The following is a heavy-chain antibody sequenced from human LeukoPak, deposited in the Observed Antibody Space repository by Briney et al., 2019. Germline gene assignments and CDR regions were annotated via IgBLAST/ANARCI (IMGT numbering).Heavy chain of an antibody. CDR1: GFTFRSHA. Sequence: GGSLRLSCVGSGFTFRSHAMSWVRQAPEKGLEFVSGIYENGGTTYYADSVKGRFSISRDNSKNTLYLQMNSLRVEDTAVYYCAREIERWFDPWGQGTLVTVSS. V-gene: IGHV3-23*01. D-gene: IGHD5-24*01. CDR3: AREIERWFDP. CDR2: IYENGGTT. J-gene: IGHJ5*02.